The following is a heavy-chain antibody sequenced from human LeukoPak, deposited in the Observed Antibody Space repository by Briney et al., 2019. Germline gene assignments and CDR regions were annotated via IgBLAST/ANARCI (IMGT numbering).Heavy chain of an antibody. Sequence: GRSLRLSCTTSGFTFGGYVMSWVRQAPGKGLEWVGLIRSKGYGGTTEYAASVKGRFTISRDDSESIAYLQMSSLKTEDTAVYYCTRSAGFYSGWYHDYWGQGTLVTVSS. J-gene: IGHJ4*02. D-gene: IGHD6-19*01. CDR2: IRSKGYGGTT. CDR3: TRSAGFYSGWYHDY. CDR1: GFTFGGYV. V-gene: IGHV3-49*04.